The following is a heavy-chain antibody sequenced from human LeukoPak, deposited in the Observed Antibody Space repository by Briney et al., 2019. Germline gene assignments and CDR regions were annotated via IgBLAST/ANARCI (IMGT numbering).Heavy chain of an antibody. D-gene: IGHD4-23*01. CDR1: GFTFSRYS. J-gene: IGHJ4*02. Sequence: GGSLRLSCAASGFTFSRYSMNWARQAPGKGLEWVSYISNRGGTIYYADSVKGRFTISRDNSKNTLYLQMNSLRAEDTAVYSCARDPSTVVTPGIDYWGQGTLVTVSS. V-gene: IGHV3-48*01. CDR3: ARDPSTVVTPGIDY. CDR2: ISNRGGTI.